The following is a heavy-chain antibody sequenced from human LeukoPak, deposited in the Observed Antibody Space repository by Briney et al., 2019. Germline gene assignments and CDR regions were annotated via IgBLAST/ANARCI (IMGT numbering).Heavy chain of an antibody. Sequence: PGGSLRLSCAASGFTFDIYGMSWVRQAPGKGLEWVSAIGGSGAITYYADSVKGRFTISRDNSKNTLYLQMNSLRGEDTATYYCVQDLWYGEYEYWGQGTLVTVSS. CDR2: IGGSGAIT. D-gene: IGHD3-10*01. V-gene: IGHV3-23*01. CDR1: GFTFDIYG. CDR3: VQDLWYGEYEY. J-gene: IGHJ4*02.